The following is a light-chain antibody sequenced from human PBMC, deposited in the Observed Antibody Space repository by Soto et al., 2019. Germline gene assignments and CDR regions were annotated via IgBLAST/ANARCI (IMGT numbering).Light chain of an antibody. Sequence: QSVLTQPPSASGTPGQRVTISCSGSSSNIGSKTVNWYQQLPGTAPKLLIYSDNQRPSGVPDRFSGSKSGTSASLAISGLQSEDEADYYCAAWDDSLNDQVVFGGGTQLTVL. V-gene: IGLV1-44*01. CDR3: AAWDDSLNDQVV. J-gene: IGLJ2*01. CDR2: SDN. CDR1: SSNIGSKT.